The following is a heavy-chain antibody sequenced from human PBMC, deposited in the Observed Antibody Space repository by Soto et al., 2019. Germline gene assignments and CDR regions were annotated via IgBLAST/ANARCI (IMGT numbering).Heavy chain of an antibody. J-gene: IGHJ4*02. Sequence: GXSLRLSCAASGFTFSSYGIHWVRQAPGKGLEWVAVISYDGSNKYYADSVKGRFTISRDNSKNTLYLQMNSLRAEDTAVYYCAKDDGSIAAASLDYWGQGTLVTVSS. D-gene: IGHD6-13*01. CDR2: ISYDGSNK. CDR3: AKDDGSIAAASLDY. CDR1: GFTFSSYG. V-gene: IGHV3-30*18.